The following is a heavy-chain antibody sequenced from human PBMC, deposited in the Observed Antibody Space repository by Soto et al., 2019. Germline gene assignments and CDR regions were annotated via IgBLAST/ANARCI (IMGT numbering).Heavy chain of an antibody. D-gene: IGHD1-7*01. CDR1: GGSFSGYY. CDR3: ARVGNWNCRPIDY. J-gene: IGHJ4*02. CDR2: INHSGST. Sequence: SETLSLTCAVYGGSFSGYYWSWIRQPPGKGLEWIGEINHSGSTNYNPSLKSRVTISVDTSKNQFSLKLSSVTAADTAVYYCARVGNWNCRPIDYWGQGTLVTVSS. V-gene: IGHV4-34*01.